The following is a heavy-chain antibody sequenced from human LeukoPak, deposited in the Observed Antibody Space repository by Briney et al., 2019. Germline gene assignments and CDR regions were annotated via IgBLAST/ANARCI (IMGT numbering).Heavy chain of an antibody. D-gene: IGHD2-15*01. CDR1: GFTFSTYA. CDR3: ARGNSGYCSGGSCYLVY. CDR2: ISTSGIT. Sequence: GGSLRLSCAASGFTFSTYAMNWVRQAPGKGLEWVSAISTSGITYYADSVKGRFTISRDNSKNTLYLQMNSLRAEDTAVYYCARGNSGYCSGGSCYLVYWGQGTLVTVSS. J-gene: IGHJ4*02. V-gene: IGHV3-23*01.